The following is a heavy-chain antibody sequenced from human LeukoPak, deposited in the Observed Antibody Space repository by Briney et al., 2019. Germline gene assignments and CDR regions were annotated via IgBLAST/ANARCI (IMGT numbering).Heavy chain of an antibody. CDR1: GGSFSGYY. J-gene: IGHJ5*02. Sequence: SGTLSLTCAVYGGSFSGYYWSWIRQPPGKGLEWIGEINHSGSTNYNPSLKSRVTISVDTSKNQFSLKLSSVTAADTAVYYCARLTYYYDSSGLRGFDPWGQGTLVTVSS. D-gene: IGHD3-22*01. CDR3: ARLTYYYDSSGLRGFDP. CDR2: INHSGST. V-gene: IGHV4-34*01.